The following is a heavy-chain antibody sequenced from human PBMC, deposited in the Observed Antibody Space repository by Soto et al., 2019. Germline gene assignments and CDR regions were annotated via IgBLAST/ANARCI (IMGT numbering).Heavy chain of an antibody. CDR3: ARIRYGDYFHWYFDL. CDR2: IFSNDAK. CDR1: GFSLRNERMG. V-gene: IGHV2-26*01. J-gene: IGHJ2*01. D-gene: IGHD4-17*01. Sequence: QVTLKESGPVLVKPTETLTLTCTVSGFSLRNERMGVSWIRQRPGKALEWLAHIFSNDAKSSTTSLKSRLTIAKDTSKSQVVLTMTNMDPVDTATYHCARIRYGDYFHWYFDLWGRGTLVTVSS.